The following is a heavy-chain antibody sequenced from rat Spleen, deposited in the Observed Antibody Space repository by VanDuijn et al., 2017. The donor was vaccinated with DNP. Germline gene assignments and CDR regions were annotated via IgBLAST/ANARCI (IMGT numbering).Heavy chain of an antibody. CDR3: ARGTLRLHAMDA. Sequence: EVQLVESGGGLVQPGRSLKLSCVASGFSFSDYNMAWVRQAPKKGLEWVATIIYDGSRTYYRDSVKGRFTISRDNAKSTLYLQMNSLRSEDMATYYCARGTLRLHAMDAWGQGTSVTVSS. CDR2: IIYDGSRT. V-gene: IGHV5-7*01. D-gene: IGHD1-6*01. CDR1: GFSFSDYN. J-gene: IGHJ4*01.